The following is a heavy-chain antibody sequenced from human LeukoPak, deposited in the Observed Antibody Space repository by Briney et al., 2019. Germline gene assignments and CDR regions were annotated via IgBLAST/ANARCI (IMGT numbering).Heavy chain of an antibody. D-gene: IGHD3-22*01. CDR2: IRYDGSNK. Sequence: GGSLRLSCAASGFTFSSYGMHWVRQAPGKGLEWVAFIRYDGSNKYCADSVKGRFTISRDNSKNTLYLQMNSLRAEDTAVYYCAKAHGITMIVVVISGFDYWGQGTLVTVSS. J-gene: IGHJ4*02. CDR3: AKAHGITMIVVVISGFDY. V-gene: IGHV3-30*02. CDR1: GFTFSSYG.